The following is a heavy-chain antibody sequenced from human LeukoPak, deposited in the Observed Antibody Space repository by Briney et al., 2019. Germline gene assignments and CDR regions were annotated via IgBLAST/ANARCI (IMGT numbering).Heavy chain of an antibody. J-gene: IGHJ1*01. CDR2: IHYSGAT. Sequence: PSETLSLTCTVSGGSIGTSYWAWIRQPPGKGLEWVAYIHYSGATSYNPSLESRLTISLDMSNNQFSLKLSSVTAADTAVYYCARERADYGGNVGYFQHWGQGTLVTVSS. CDR1: GGSIGTSY. V-gene: IGHV4-59*01. CDR3: ARERADYGGNVGYFQH. D-gene: IGHD4-23*01.